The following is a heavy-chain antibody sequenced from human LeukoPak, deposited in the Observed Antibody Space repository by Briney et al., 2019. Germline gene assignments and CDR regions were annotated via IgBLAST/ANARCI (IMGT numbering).Heavy chain of an antibody. Sequence: ASVKVSCKASVYTVTSNGISCVRQAPGQGLEWMGWISAYNGNTNYAQKLQGRVTMTTDTSTSTAYMELRSLRSDDTAVYYCARQREMWGDFDYWGQGTLVTVSS. V-gene: IGHV1-18*01. J-gene: IGHJ4*02. CDR2: ISAYNGNT. CDR3: ARQREMWGDFDY. D-gene: IGHD3-16*01. CDR1: VYTVTSNG.